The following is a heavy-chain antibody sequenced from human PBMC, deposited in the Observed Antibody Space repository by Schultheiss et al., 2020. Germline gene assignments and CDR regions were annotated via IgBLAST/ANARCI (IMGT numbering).Heavy chain of an antibody. CDR1: GFTFSNAW. CDR2: IYHSGST. D-gene: IGHD3-3*01. CDR3: ARGLRFLGKA. Sequence: GSLRLSCAASGFTFSNAWMSWVRQAPGKGLEWIGSIYHSGSTYYNPSLKSRVTISVDTSKNQFSLKLSSVTAADTAVYYCARGLRFLGKAWGQGTTVTVSS. V-gene: IGHV4-38-2*01. J-gene: IGHJ6*02.